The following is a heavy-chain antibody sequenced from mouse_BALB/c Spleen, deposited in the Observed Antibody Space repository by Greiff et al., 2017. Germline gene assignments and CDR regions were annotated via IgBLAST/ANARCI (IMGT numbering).Heavy chain of an antibody. D-gene: IGHD1-1*01. CDR1: GFNIKDTY. CDR2: IDPANGNT. Sequence: EVQLKQSGAELVKPGASVKLSCTASGFNIKDTYMHWVKQRPEQGLEWIGRIDPANGNTKYDPKFQGKATITADTSSNTAYLQLSSLTSEDTAVYYCARSGGYGSPWFAYWGQGTLVTVSA. V-gene: IGHV14-3*02. J-gene: IGHJ3*01. CDR3: ARSGGYGSPWFAY.